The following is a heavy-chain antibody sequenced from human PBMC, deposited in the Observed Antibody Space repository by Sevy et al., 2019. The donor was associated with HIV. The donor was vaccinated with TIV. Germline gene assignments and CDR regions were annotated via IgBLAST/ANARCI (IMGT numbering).Heavy chain of an antibody. CDR1: GFTFDDYA. D-gene: IGHD2-8*01. CDR2: ISWNSGSI. V-gene: IGHV3-9*01. Sequence: GGSLRLPCAASGFTFDDYAMHWVRQAPGKGLEWVSGISWNSGSIGYADSVKGRFTISRDNAKNSLYLQMNSLRAEDTAFYYWAKDANRGGVYAPFDAFDIWGQGTMVTVSS. CDR3: AKDANRGGVYAPFDAFDI. J-gene: IGHJ3*02.